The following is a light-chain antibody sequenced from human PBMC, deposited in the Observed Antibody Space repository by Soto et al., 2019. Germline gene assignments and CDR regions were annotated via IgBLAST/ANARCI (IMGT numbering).Light chain of an antibody. Sequence: DIQMTQSPSTLSASVGDRVTITCRASQSIRSWLAWYQQKTGKAPKLLIYKASSLESGVPSRFSGSGAGTEFTLTISSLQPDDFATYYCQQYNSYPFTFGPGTKVDIK. CDR2: KAS. V-gene: IGKV1-5*03. J-gene: IGKJ3*01. CDR3: QQYNSYPFT. CDR1: QSIRSW.